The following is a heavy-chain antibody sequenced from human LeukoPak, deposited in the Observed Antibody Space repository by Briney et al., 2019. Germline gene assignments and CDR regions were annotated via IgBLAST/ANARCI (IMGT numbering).Heavy chain of an antibody. J-gene: IGHJ3*02. V-gene: IGHV1-2*02. Sequence: ASVKVSCKASGYTFIGYYMHWARQAPGQGLEWMGWISPNSGGTNYAQKFQGRVTMTRDTSISTAYMELSRLSSDDTAVYYCARGSDIVVIDIWGQGTMVTVSS. CDR2: ISPNSGGT. CDR3: ARGSDIVVIDI. D-gene: IGHD2-2*01. CDR1: GYTFIGYY.